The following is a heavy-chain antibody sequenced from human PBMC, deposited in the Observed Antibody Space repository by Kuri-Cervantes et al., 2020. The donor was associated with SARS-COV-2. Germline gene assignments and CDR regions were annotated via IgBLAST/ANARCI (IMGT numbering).Heavy chain of an antibody. CDR3: ARARIAAAGYNWFDP. Sequence: LRLSCTVSGGSISSGDYYWSWIRQPPGKGLEWIGYIYHSGSTYYDPSLKSRVTISVDRSKNQFSLKLSSVTAADTAVYYCARARIAAAGYNWFDPWGQGTLVTVSS. V-gene: IGHV4-30-4*08. CDR1: GGSISSGDYY. CDR2: IYHSGST. J-gene: IGHJ5*02. D-gene: IGHD6-13*01.